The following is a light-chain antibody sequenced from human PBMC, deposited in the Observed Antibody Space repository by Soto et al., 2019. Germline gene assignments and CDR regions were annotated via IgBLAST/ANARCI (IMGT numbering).Light chain of an antibody. CDR1: QSVSSN. Sequence: EIGMTQSPATLSVSPGERVTLSCRASQSVSSNLAWYQQKPGQAPRLLIYGASARAAGTPARFSGSGSGTEFTLTISSLQSEDFAIYYCQQYNIWWTFGQGTRLEIK. CDR3: QQYNIWWT. J-gene: IGKJ5*01. CDR2: GAS. V-gene: IGKV3-15*01.